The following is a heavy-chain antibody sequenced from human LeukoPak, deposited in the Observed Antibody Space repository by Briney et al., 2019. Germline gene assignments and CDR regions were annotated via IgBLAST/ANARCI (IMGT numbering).Heavy chain of an antibody. Sequence: GGSLKIYCKGSGSTFTSYWIGWGRQVPGKGLGGVAIIYPGDSDTRYSPSLQGQVTISADKSISTAYLQWSSLNASDTAMYYCARRIAARAGEGIDYWGQGTLVTVSS. CDR2: IYPGDSDT. V-gene: IGHV5-51*01. J-gene: IGHJ4*02. D-gene: IGHD2-21*01. CDR1: GSTFTSYW. CDR3: ARRIAARAGEGIDY.